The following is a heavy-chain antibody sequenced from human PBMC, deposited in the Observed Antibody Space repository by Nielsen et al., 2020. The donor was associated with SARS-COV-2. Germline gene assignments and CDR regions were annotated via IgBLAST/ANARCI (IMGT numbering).Heavy chain of an antibody. J-gene: IGHJ4*02. V-gene: IGHV1-46*02. Sequence: ASVKVSCKASGFTFNRYYMHWVRQAPGQGLEWMGIIHPSGGSTSYAQKFQGRVTMTRDTSTSTVYMELSSLRSEDTAVYYCASVLSGYSYGYVVDWGQGTLVTVSS. CDR2: IHPSGGST. CDR3: ASVLSGYSYGYVVD. CDR1: GFTFNRYY. D-gene: IGHD5-18*01.